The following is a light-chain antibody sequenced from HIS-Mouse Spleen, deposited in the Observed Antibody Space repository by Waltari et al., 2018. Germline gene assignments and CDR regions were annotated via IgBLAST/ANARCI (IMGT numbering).Light chain of an antibody. CDR2: EVS. J-gene: IGLJ3*02. CDR3: SSYTSSSTWV. CDR1: SSDVGGYNY. V-gene: IGLV2-14*01. Sequence: QSALTQPASVSGSPGQSITISCTGTSSDVGGYNYVSWYQQHPGKAPRLMIYEVSNRPSGGANRFSGSKSGKTASLTSAGLHAEDEADYYCSSYTSSSTWVFGGGTKLTVL.